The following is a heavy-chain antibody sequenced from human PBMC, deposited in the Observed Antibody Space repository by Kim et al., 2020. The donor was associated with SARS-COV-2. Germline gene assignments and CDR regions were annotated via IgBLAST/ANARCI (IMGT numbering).Heavy chain of an antibody. J-gene: IGHJ2*01. CDR3: ARVGYCSSTSCYSWYFDL. CDR2: INWNGGST. Sequence: GGSLRLSCAASGFTFDDYGMSWVRQAPGKGLEWVSGINWNGGSTGYADSVKGRFTISRDNAKNSLYLQMNSLRAEDTALYHCARVGYCSSTSCYSWYFDLWGRGTLVTVSS. V-gene: IGHV3-20*01. D-gene: IGHD2-2*01. CDR1: GFTFDDYG.